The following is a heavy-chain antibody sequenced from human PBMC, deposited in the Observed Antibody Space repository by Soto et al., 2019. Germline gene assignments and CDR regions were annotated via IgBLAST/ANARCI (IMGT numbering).Heavy chain of an antibody. D-gene: IGHD6-19*01. J-gene: IGHJ4*02. CDR1: GFTFTTYA. V-gene: IGHV3-23*01. CDR3: AKWSGYSSGYFNY. CDR2: ISGSGGST. Sequence: GGSLRLSCAASGFTFTTYAMSWVRQAPGKGLEWVSAISGSGGSTYYADSVKGRFTISRDNSKDTLYLQMNSLRAEDTAVYYCAKWSGYSSGYFNYWGQGNLVTVSS.